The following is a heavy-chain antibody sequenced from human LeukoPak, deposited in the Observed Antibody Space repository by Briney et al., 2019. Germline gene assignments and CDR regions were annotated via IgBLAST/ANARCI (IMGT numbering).Heavy chain of an antibody. CDR3: ASVRLPITIFGEDAFDI. Sequence: SETLSLTCTVSGGSISSYYWSWLRQPAGKGLEWIGRIYTSGSTNYNPSLKSRVTMSVDTSKNQFSLKLSSVTAADTAVYYCASVRLPITIFGEDAFDIWGQGTMVTVSS. V-gene: IGHV4-4*07. CDR1: GGSISSYY. J-gene: IGHJ3*02. CDR2: IYTSGST. D-gene: IGHD3-10*02.